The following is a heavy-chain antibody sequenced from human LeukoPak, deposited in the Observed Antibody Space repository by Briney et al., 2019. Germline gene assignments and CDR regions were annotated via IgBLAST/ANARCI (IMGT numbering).Heavy chain of an antibody. CDR1: GYTFTSYD. V-gene: IGHV1-8*03. D-gene: IGHD1-1*01. CDR2: MNPNSGNT. Sequence: ASVNVSCKASGYTFTSYDINWVRQATGQGLEWMGWMNPNSGNTGYAQKFQGRVTITRNTSISTAYMELRSLRSDDTAVYYCARLELERPNTSGYYYMDVWGKGTTVTVSS. CDR3: ARLELERPNTSGYYYMDV. J-gene: IGHJ6*03.